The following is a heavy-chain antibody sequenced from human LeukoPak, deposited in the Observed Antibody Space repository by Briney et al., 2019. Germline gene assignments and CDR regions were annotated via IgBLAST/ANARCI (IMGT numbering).Heavy chain of an antibody. D-gene: IGHD1-7*01. CDR3: AKVLVGTTCFEY. CDR1: GFSFSDYD. CDR2: IRYDGSNT. V-gene: IGHV3-30*02. Sequence: PGGSLRLSCAASGFSFSDYDIHWVRLAPGKGLEWVTFIRYDGSNTYAESVKGRFTISRDNSKNTVYLQMNSLRAEDTAVYYCAKVLVGTTCFEYWGQGTLVTVSS. J-gene: IGHJ4*02.